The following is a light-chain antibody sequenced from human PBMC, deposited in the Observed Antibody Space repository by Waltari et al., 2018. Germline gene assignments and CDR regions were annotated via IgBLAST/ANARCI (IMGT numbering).Light chain of an antibody. Sequence: SSELTQDPAVSVALGQTVRITCQGDSLRSYYASWYQQKPGQAPVLVIHGKNNRPSGIPDRFSGSSSGNTASLTITGTQAEDEADYYCNSRDSSGNRVFGGGTKLTVL. CDR1: SLRSYY. CDR3: NSRDSSGNRV. J-gene: IGLJ3*02. V-gene: IGLV3-19*01. CDR2: GKN.